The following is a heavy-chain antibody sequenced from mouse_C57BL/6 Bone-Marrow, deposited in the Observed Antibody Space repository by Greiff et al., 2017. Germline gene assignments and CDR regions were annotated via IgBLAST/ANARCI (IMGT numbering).Heavy chain of an antibody. CDR1: GFSLTSYA. Sequence: VKLLESGPGLVAPSQSLSITCTVSGFSLTSYAISWVRQPPGKGLEWLGVIWTGGGTNYNSAHKSRLSLSKDNSKSQVFLKMNSQQTDDTARYYCARYRNWYFDVWGTGTTVTVSS. CDR2: IWTGGGT. CDR3: ARYRNWYFDV. J-gene: IGHJ1*03. V-gene: IGHV2-9-1*01.